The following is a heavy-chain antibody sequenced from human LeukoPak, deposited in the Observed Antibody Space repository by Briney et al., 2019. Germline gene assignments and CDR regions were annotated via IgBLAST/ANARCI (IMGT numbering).Heavy chain of an antibody. J-gene: IGHJ4*02. D-gene: IGHD3-10*01. Sequence: GGSLRLSCAASGFTFSSYTMNWVRQAPGKGLEWLSHISSSNNTIYYADSVKGRFIISRDNAKNSLYLQMNSLRAEDTAVYYCARPMFYGSGSDVFDYWGQGTLVTVSS. V-gene: IGHV3-48*01. CDR2: ISSSNNTI. CDR1: GFTFSSYT. CDR3: ARPMFYGSGSDVFDY.